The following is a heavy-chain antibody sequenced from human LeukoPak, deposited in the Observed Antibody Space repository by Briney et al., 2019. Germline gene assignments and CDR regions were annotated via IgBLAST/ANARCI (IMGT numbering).Heavy chain of an antibody. V-gene: IGHV1-2*06. CDR2: INPKSGDT. J-gene: IGHJ5*02. CDR1: GYTFTGYY. D-gene: IGHD2-2*01. CDR3: ATGTSSTTNWNWFDP. Sequence: ASVKVSCKXSGYTFTGYYLHWVRQAPGQGLEWIGRINPKSGDTNYAQKFQGRVTMTRDTSINTAYMELTSLRSDDTAVYYCATGTSSTTNWNWFDPWGQGTLVTVSS.